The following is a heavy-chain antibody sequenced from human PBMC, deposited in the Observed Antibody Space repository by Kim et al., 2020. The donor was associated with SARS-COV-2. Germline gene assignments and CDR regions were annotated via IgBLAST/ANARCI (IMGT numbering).Heavy chain of an antibody. Sequence: SETLSLTCTVSGGSISSNYWSWIRQPPGKGLEWIGYIYYRGSTNYNPSLQSRVTMSVDTSKNQFSLKLSSVTAADTAVYYCARELLHNWFDPWGQGTLVT. D-gene: IGHD2-15*01. CDR3: ARELLHNWFDP. J-gene: IGHJ5*02. V-gene: IGHV4-59*13. CDR2: IYYRGST. CDR1: GGSISSNY.